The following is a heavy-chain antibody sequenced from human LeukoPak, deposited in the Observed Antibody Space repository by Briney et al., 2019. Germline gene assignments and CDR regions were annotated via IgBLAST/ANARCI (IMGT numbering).Heavy chain of an antibody. D-gene: IGHD1-26*01. Sequence: SETLSLTCAVYGGSFSGYYWSWIRQPPGKGLEWIGEINHSGSTYYNASLQSRVTISIDTSKNQLSLRLSSVTAADTAMYYCAKSGGYGLIDYWGQGTLVTVSS. J-gene: IGHJ4*02. CDR3: AKSGGYGLIDY. CDR1: GGSFSGYY. CDR2: INHSGST. V-gene: IGHV4-34*01.